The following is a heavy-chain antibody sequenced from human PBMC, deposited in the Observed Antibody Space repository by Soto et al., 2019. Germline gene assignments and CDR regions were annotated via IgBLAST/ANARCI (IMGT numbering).Heavy chain of an antibody. J-gene: IGHJ6*02. CDR3: ARQYYDFWSGYYNYYYYGMDV. CDR2: IKQDGSEK. Sequence: GGSLRLSCAASGFTFSSYWVSWVRQAPGKGLEWVANIKQDGSEKYYVDSVKGRFTISRDNAKNSLYLQMNSLRAEDTAVYYCARQYYDFWSGYYNYYYYGMDVWGQGTTVTVSS. CDR1: GFTFSSYW. D-gene: IGHD3-3*01. V-gene: IGHV3-7*03.